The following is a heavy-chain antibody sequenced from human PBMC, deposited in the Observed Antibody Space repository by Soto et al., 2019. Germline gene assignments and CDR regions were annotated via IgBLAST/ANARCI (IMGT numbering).Heavy chain of an antibody. V-gene: IGHV4-4*02. Sequence: SETLSLTCAVSGDSISSSFWWSWVRQPPGKGLEWIGEIYHTESTVYNPSLKSRVTISVDKSKNQFSLNLDSVTAADTAVYYCARYDFGTFDYWGRGILVTVS. CDR2: IYHTEST. CDR1: GDSISSSFW. J-gene: IGHJ4*02. CDR3: ARYDFGTFDY. D-gene: IGHD4-17*01.